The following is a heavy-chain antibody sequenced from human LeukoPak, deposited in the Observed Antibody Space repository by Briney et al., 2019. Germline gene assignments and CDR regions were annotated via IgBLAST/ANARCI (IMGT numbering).Heavy chain of an antibody. CDR2: ISSSGSTI. CDR1: GFTFSSYE. D-gene: IGHD6-13*01. Sequence: GGSLRLSCAASGFTFSSYEMNWVRQAPGKGLEWVSYISSSGSTIYYADSVKGRFTISKDNAKNSLYLQMNSLRAEDTAVYYCARAFQELPQLYYYYYMDVWGKGTTVTVSS. J-gene: IGHJ6*03. CDR3: ARAFQELPQLYYYYYMDV. V-gene: IGHV3-48*03.